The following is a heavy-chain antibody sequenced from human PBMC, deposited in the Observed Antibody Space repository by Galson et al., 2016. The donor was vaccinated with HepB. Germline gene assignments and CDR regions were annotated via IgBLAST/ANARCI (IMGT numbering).Heavy chain of an antibody. CDR1: GFTVSTNY. CDR2: IYSDDST. D-gene: IGHD2-2*01. CDR3: ARDSPLPAAFDH. Sequence: SLRLSCAASGFTVSTNYMSWVHQAPGKGLEWVSVIYSDDSTYYADSVKGGFTISRDNSKNTVYFQLNSLRVEDAAVYYCARDSPLPAAFDHRGQGTLVTVTS. V-gene: IGHV3-66*01. J-gene: IGHJ4*02.